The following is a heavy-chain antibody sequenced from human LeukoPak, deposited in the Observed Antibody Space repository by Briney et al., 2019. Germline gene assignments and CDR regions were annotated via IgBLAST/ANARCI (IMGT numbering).Heavy chain of an antibody. Sequence: GGSLRLSCAASGFTFSSYWMSWVRQAPGKGLEWVANIKQDGSEKYYVDSVKGRFTISRDNAKNSLYLQMNSLRAEDTAVYYCARDLLGDYYDSSGYYYDLGGVVDYWGQGTLVTVSS. J-gene: IGHJ4*02. D-gene: IGHD3-22*01. CDR1: GFTFSSYW. CDR3: ARDLLGDYYDSSGYYYDLGGVVDY. CDR2: IKQDGSEK. V-gene: IGHV3-7*01.